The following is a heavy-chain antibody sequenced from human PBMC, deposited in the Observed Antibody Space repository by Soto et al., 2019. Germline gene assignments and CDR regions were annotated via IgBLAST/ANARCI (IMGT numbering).Heavy chain of an antibody. CDR1: GYTFTGYY. CDR2: INPNSGGT. D-gene: IGHD3-10*01. Sequence: ASVNVSCKASGYTFTGYYMHWVRQAPGQGLEWMGWINPNSGGTNYAQKFQGRVTMTRDTSISTAYMELSRLRSDDTAVYYCAREYGSGSYYHYYGMDVWGQGTTVTVSS. CDR3: AREYGSGSYYHYYGMDV. V-gene: IGHV1-2*02. J-gene: IGHJ6*02.